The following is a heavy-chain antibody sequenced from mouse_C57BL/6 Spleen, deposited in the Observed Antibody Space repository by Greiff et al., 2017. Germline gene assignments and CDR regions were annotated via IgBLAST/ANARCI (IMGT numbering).Heavy chain of an antibody. D-gene: IGHD3-2*02. CDR2: INPSNGGT. Sequence: QVQLQQPGTELVKPGASVKLSCKASGYTFTSYWMHWVKQRPGQGLEWIGNINPSNGGTTYNEKFKSKATLTVDKSSSTAYMQLSSLTSEDSAVYYCARAPTAQATWFAYWGQGTLVTVSA. CDR1: GYTFTSYW. V-gene: IGHV1-53*01. J-gene: IGHJ3*01. CDR3: ARAPTAQATWFAY.